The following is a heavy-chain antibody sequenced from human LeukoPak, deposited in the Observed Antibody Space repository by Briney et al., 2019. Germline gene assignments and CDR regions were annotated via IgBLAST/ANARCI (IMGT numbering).Heavy chain of an antibody. CDR3: ARDKFGGTDY. V-gene: IGHV3-53*01. Sequence: GGSLRLSCAASGFTVSGNYMSWVRRAPGRGLEWVSVIYSGGSTYYADSVKGRFTISRDNSKNSVYLQMKSLRAEDTAVYYCARDKFGGTDYWGQGTLVTVSS. J-gene: IGHJ4*02. CDR1: GFTVSGNY. D-gene: IGHD3-16*01. CDR2: IYSGGST.